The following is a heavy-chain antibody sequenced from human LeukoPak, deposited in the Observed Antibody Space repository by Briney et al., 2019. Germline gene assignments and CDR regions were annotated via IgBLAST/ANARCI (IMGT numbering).Heavy chain of an antibody. D-gene: IGHD1-7*01. J-gene: IGHJ5*02. CDR2: IIPILGIA. CDR3: ARDVPKAITGTTFFDP. CDR1: GGTFSSYA. V-gene: IGHV1-69*04. Sequence: GSSVKVSCKASGGTFSSYAISWVRQAPGQGLEWMGRIIPILGIANYAQKFQGRVTITADKSTSTAYMELSSLRSEDMAVYYCARDVPKAITGTTFFDPWGQGTLVTVSS.